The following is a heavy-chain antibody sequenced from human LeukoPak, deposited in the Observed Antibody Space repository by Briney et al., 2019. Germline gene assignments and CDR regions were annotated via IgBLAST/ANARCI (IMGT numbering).Heavy chain of an antibody. CDR1: GFTFTNFA. V-gene: IGHV3-23*01. Sequence: GGSLRLSCAASGFTFTNFAMTWVRQAPGKGLKWVSSIGESGDTYYADSVKGRFTISRDNSKSTLYLQMNSLRAEDTALYYCAKGGISGRPGLDYWGQGSLVTVSS. CDR2: IGESGDT. J-gene: IGHJ4*02. D-gene: IGHD6-6*01. CDR3: AKGGISGRPGLDY.